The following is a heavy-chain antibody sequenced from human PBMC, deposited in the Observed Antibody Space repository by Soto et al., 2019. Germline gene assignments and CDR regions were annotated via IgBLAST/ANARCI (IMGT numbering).Heavy chain of an antibody. J-gene: IGHJ4*02. V-gene: IGHV4-59*08. D-gene: IGHD2-2*01. Sequence: PSETLSLTCTVSGGSISSYYWSWIRQPPGKGLEWIGYIYYSGSTNYNPSLKSRVTISVDTSKNQFSLKLSSVTAADTAVYYCAGHVVVPGGKYYFDYWGQGTLVTVYS. CDR1: GGSISSYY. CDR3: AGHVVVPGGKYYFDY. CDR2: IYYSGST.